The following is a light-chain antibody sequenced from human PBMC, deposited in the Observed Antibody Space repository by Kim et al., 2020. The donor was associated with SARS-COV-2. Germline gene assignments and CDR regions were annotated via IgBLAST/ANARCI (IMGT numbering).Light chain of an antibody. CDR2: YDN. CDR1: DIGSKS. V-gene: IGLV3-21*04. J-gene: IGLJ2*01. Sequence: SYELTQPPSVSVAPGKTARITCGGNDIGSKSVHWYQQKPCQAPVLVIYYDNERPSGIPERFSGSNSGNTATLTISRVEAGDEADYYCQVWDRSSDHVVFG. CDR3: QVWDRSSDHVV.